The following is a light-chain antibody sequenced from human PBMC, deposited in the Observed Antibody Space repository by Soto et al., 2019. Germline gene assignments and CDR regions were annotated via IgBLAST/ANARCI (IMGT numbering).Light chain of an antibody. V-gene: IGKV4-1*01. CDR3: QQYYSTPPIT. CDR2: WAS. J-gene: IGKJ5*01. CDR1: QRVLYSSNNKNY. Sequence: DIVMTQSPDSLAVSLGERATINCKSSQRVLYSSNNKNYLAWYQQKPGQPPKLLIYWASTRESGVRDRFSGSGSGTDFTLTISSLQAEDVAVYYCQQYYSTPPITFGQGTRLEIK.